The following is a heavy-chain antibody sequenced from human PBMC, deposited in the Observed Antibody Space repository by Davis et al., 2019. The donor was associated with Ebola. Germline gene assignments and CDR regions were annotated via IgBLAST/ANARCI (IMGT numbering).Heavy chain of an antibody. V-gene: IGHV1-2*04. CDR2: INPNSGGT. D-gene: IGHD5-18*01. Sequence: ASVKVSCKASGGTFSSYAISWVRQAPGQGLEWMGWINPNSGGTNYAQKFQGWVTMTRDTSISTAYMELSRLRSDDTAVYYCARGIAMVTSYYYGMDVWGQGTTVTVSS. J-gene: IGHJ6*02. CDR1: GGTFSSYA. CDR3: ARGIAMVTSYYYGMDV.